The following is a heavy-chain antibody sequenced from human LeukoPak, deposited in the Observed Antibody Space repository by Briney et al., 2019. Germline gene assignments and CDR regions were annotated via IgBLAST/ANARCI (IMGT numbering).Heavy chain of an antibody. Sequence: PGGSLRLSCVASGFGLSPYWVHWVRQAPGKGLVWVSRINIEGSTTTYADSVKGRFTISRDNAKKTVSLQMNSLRAEDTAVYYCVSNHTGHDDYWGQGTLVTVSS. CDR3: VSNHTGHDDY. J-gene: IGHJ4*02. D-gene: IGHD1-14*01. CDR1: GFGLSPYW. CDR2: INIEGSTT. V-gene: IGHV3-74*03.